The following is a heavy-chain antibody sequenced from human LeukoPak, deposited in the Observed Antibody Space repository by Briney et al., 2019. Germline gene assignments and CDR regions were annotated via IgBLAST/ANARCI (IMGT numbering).Heavy chain of an antibody. J-gene: IGHJ4*02. Sequence: PGGSLRLSCAASGFTFSSYWMHWVRHAPGKGLVWVSRINSDGSSTRYADSVKGRFTISRDNAKNTLYLQMNSLRAEDAALYYCAKLAPLDGDYDYWGQGTLVTVSS. CDR3: AKLAPLDGDYDY. CDR1: GFTFSSYW. D-gene: IGHD4-17*01. V-gene: IGHV3-74*01. CDR2: INSDGSST.